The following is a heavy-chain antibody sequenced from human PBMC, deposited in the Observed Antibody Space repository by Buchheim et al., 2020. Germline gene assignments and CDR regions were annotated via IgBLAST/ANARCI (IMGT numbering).Heavy chain of an antibody. Sequence: QVQLVQSGAEVKKPGASVKVSCKASGYTFTSYYMHWVRQAPGQGLEWMGIINPSGGSTSYAQKFQGRVTMTRDTPTSTVYMELRSVRSEDTAVHYCARYPLWFGELLKTYGMDVWGQGTT. V-gene: IGHV1-46*01. J-gene: IGHJ6*02. D-gene: IGHD3-10*01. CDR1: GYTFTSYY. CDR3: ARYPLWFGELLKTYGMDV. CDR2: INPSGGST.